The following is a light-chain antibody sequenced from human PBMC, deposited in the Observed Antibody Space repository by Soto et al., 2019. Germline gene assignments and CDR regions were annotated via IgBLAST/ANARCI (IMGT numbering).Light chain of an antibody. CDR2: GAS. CDR1: QSVSSN. CDR3: QQYNDWPIT. J-gene: IGKJ5*01. Sequence: EIVMTQSPATLSVSPGERATLSCRASQSVSSNLAWYQQKPGQDPRLLIYGASTRATGIPARFSGRGSGTGFTLTISSLQSEVFAVYYCQQYNDWPITFGQGTRLEIK. V-gene: IGKV3-15*01.